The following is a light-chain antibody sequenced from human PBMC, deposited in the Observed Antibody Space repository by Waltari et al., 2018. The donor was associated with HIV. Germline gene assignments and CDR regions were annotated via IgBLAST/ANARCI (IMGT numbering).Light chain of an antibody. V-gene: IGLV1-47*01. CDR2: SSN. CDR3: AAWDDSLSGYV. Sequence: QSELTQPPSASGTPGQRVTISCSGSSSNIGSSYVYWYQQVPGTAPKLLIYSSNHRPSGVPDRFSGSKSGTSASLAISGLRSEDEADYYCAAWDDSLSGYVFGTGTKVTVL. CDR1: SSNIGSSY. J-gene: IGLJ1*01.